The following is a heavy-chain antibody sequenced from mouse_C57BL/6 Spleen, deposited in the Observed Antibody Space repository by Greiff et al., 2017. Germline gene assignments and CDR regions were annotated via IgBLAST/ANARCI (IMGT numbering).Heavy chain of an antibody. Sequence: QVQLQQSGPELVKPGASVKISCKASGYAFSSSWMNWVKQRPGKGLEWIGRIYPGDGDTNYNGKFKGKATLTADKSSSTAYMQLSSLTSEDSAVXVCADGDWYCDVWGTGTTVTVSS. CDR3: ADGDWYCDV. V-gene: IGHV1-82*01. CDR2: IYPGDGDT. CDR1: GYAFSSSW. J-gene: IGHJ1*03.